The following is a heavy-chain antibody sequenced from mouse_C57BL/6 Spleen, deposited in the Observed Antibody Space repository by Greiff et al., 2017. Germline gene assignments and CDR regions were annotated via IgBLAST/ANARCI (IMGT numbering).Heavy chain of an antibody. J-gene: IGHJ3*01. Sequence: QVQLKESGAELVKPGASVKMSCKASGYTFTTYPIEWMKQNHGKSLEWIGNFHPYNDDTKYNEKFKGKATLTVEKSSSTVYLELSRLTSDDSAVYYCARRDYDYDGFAYWGQGTLVTVSA. V-gene: IGHV1-47*01. D-gene: IGHD2-4*01. CDR3: ARRDYDYDGFAY. CDR1: GYTFTTYP. CDR2: FHPYNDDT.